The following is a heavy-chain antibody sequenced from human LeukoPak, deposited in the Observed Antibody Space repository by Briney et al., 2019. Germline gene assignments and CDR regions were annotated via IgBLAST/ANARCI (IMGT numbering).Heavy chain of an antibody. D-gene: IGHD6-6*01. CDR1: GGSINSYF. J-gene: IGHJ5*02. CDR3: AREGPVGSSSPFDP. Sequence: SETLSLTCTVSGGSINSYFWTWIRQPAGKGLEWIGRIYTGGSTNYNPSLKSRVTMSVDTAKNQFSLKLSSVTAADTAVYYCAREGPVGSSSPFDPWGQGTLVTVSS. V-gene: IGHV4-4*07. CDR2: IYTGGST.